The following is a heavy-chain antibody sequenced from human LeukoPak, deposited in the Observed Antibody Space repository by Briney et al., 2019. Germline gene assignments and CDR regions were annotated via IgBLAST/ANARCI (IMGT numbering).Heavy chain of an antibody. D-gene: IGHD2-2*01. J-gene: IGHJ3*02. Sequence: ASVKVPCKASGGTFSSYAISWVRQAPGQGLEWMGGIIPIFGTANYAQKFQGRVTITTDESTSTAYMELSSLRSEDTAVYYCAREADCSSTSCYGDAFDIWGQGTMVTVSS. CDR3: AREADCSSTSCYGDAFDI. CDR2: IIPIFGTA. CDR1: GGTFSSYA. V-gene: IGHV1-69*05.